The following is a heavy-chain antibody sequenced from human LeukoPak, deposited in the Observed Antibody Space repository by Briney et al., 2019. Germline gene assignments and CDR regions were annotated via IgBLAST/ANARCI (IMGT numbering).Heavy chain of an antibody. J-gene: IGHJ6*03. V-gene: IGHV4-39*07. CDR2: IYYSGTT. CDR3: ARGGYQLKFNYFYYYYMDI. CDR1: NGSISSSNYY. D-gene: IGHD2-2*01. Sequence: SETLSLTCTVSNGSISSSNYYWGWIRQPPGKGLEWIGNIYYSGTTYYEPSLRSRLTISVDTSKNQFSLKLSSVTAADTAVYYCARGGYQLKFNYFYYYYMDIWGKGTTVTISS.